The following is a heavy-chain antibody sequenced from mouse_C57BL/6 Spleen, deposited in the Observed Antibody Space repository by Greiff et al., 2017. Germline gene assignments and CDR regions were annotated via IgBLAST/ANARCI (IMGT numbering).Heavy chain of an antibody. J-gene: IGHJ4*01. CDR3: ARPNWDDAMDY. Sequence: QVQLQQPGAELVKPGASVKLSCKASGYTFTSYWMQWVKQRPGQGLEWIGEIDPSDSYTNYNQKFKGKATLTVDTSSSTAYRQLSSLTSEDSAVYYCARPNWDDAMDYWGQGTSVTVSS. CDR1: GYTFTSYW. V-gene: IGHV1-50*01. CDR2: IDPSDSYT. D-gene: IGHD4-1*01.